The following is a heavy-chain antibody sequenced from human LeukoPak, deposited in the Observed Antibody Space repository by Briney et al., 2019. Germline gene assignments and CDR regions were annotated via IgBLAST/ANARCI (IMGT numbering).Heavy chain of an antibody. D-gene: IGHD4-11*01. J-gene: IGHJ3*02. V-gene: IGHV3-21*01. CDR1: GFTLSRHS. CDR3: ARGYTNYGYAFDI. Sequence: GGSLRLSCAASGFTLSRHSMNWVRQAPGKGLEWVSSISSSSSYIYYADSVKGRFTISRDNARNSLYLQMNSLRAEDTAVYYCARGYTNYGYAFDIWGQGTMVTVSS. CDR2: ISSSSSYI.